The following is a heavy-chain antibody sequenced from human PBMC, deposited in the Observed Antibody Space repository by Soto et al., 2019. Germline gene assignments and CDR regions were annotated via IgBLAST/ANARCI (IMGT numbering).Heavy chain of an antibody. Sequence: SGPTLVNPTQTLTLTCTFSGFSLSTSGVGVGWIRQPPGKALEWLALIYWDDDKRYSPSLKSRLAITKDTSKNQVVLTMTNMDPVDTATYYCAHAIDSSGYYDFWSGYYPYFDYWGQGTLVTVSS. D-gene: IGHD3-3*01. CDR2: IYWDDDK. J-gene: IGHJ4*02. CDR1: GFSLSTSGVG. V-gene: IGHV2-5*02. CDR3: AHAIDSSGYYDFWSGYYPYFDY.